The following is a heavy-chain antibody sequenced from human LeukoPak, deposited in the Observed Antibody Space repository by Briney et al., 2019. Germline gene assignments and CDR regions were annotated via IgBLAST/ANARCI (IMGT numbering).Heavy chain of an antibody. V-gene: IGHV1-18*01. CDR2: ISAYNGNT. CDR1: GYTFTSYG. D-gene: IGHD5-18*01. CDR3: ARDLEDTAMVSWFDP. Sequence: ASVKVSCKASGYTFTSYGISWVRQAPGQGLEWMGWISAYNGNTNYAQKLQGRVTMTTDTSTSTAYMELRSLRSDDTAVYYCARDLEDTAMVSWFDPWGQGTLVTVSS. J-gene: IGHJ5*02.